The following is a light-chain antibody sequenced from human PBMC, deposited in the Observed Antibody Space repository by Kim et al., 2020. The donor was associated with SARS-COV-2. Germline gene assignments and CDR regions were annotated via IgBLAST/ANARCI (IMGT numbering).Light chain of an antibody. V-gene: IGLV2-14*04. J-gene: IGLJ1*01. CDR1: SSDVGHYNS. CDR2: DVT. Sequence: GQSNTISCTRTSSDVGHYNSVSWYQQNPGKAPKLMIYDVTKRPSAVSIRFSGSKSGNTASLTISGLQAEDEADYYCNSYTSSTSDVFGTGTKVTVL. CDR3: NSYTSSTSDV.